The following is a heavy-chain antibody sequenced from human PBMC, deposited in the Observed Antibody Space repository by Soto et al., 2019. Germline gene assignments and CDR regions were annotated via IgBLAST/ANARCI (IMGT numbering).Heavy chain of an antibody. Sequence: PSDTLSLTCSVYGGSFSGYHWSWIRQHPGKGLERIGEINHSGSTNYNPFLKSRVTISVDSSKNQFSLKLSSVTAADTVVYFCARAYRQSGYSSSWVFDSWGQGTRVTVPS. CDR3: ARAYRQSGYSSSWVFDS. V-gene: IGHV4-34*01. J-gene: IGHJ4*02. CDR1: GGSFSGYH. D-gene: IGHD6-13*01. CDR2: INHSGST.